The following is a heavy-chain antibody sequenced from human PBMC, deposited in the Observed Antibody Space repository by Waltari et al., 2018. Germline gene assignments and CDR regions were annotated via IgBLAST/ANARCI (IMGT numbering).Heavy chain of an antibody. J-gene: IGHJ6*03. CDR1: GYTFTSYG. CDR3: ARWVRGYCSSTSCLGYYYYYMDV. D-gene: IGHD2-2*01. Sequence: LVQSGAEVKKPGASVKVSCKASGYTFTSYGISWVRQAPGQGLEWMGWISAYNGNTNYAQKLPGRVTMTTDTSTSTAYMELRSLRSDDTAVYYCARWVRGYCSSTSCLGYYYYYMDVWGKGTTVTVSS. CDR2: ISAYNGNT. V-gene: IGHV1-18*01.